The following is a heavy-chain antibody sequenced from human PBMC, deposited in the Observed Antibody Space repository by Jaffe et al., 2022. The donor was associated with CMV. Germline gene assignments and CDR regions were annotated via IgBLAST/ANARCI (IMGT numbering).Heavy chain of an antibody. CDR1: GGSISSSSYY. V-gene: IGHV4-39*01. J-gene: IGHJ4*02. Sequence: QLQLQESGPGLVKPSETLSLTCTVSGGSISSSSYYWGWIRQPPGKGLEWIGSIYYSGSTYYNPSLKSRVTISVDTSKNQFSLKLSSVTAADTAVYYCARLRRRDYFDYWGQGTLVTVSS. CDR2: IYYSGST. CDR3: ARLRRRDYFDY. D-gene: IGHD6-25*01.